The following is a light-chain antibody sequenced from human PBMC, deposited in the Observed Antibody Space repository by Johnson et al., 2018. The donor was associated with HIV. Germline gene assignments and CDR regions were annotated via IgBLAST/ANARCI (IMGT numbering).Light chain of an antibody. CDR2: GNA. CDR1: SSNIGAGYD. J-gene: IGLJ1*01. CDR3: QSYDNARSGSKV. V-gene: IGLV1-40*01. Sequence: QSVLTQQPSVSGAPGQSVTISCTGSSSNIGAGYDVHWYQHFPGTAPKLLIYGNANRPSGVPARFSGSKSGTYASLALTGIQAEDEADYYCQSYDNARSGSKVFGTGTEVTVL.